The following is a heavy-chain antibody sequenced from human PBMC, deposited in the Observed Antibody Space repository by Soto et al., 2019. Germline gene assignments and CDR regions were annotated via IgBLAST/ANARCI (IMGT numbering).Heavy chain of an antibody. Sequence: GGSLRLSCAASGFTFSSYWMSWVRQAPGKGLQWVANIKQDGSEKYYVDSVKGRFTVSRDNAKKSLYLQMNSLRAEDTAVYFCARVSAMVRGVLLARYYYMDVWGKGTTVTVSS. V-gene: IGHV3-7*01. CDR1: GFTFSSYW. CDR2: IKQDGSEK. CDR3: ARVSAMVRGVLLARYYYMDV. J-gene: IGHJ6*03. D-gene: IGHD3-10*01.